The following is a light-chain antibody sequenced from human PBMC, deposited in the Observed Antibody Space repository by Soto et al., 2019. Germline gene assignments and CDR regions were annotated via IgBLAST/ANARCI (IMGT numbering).Light chain of an antibody. J-gene: IGKJ1*01. V-gene: IGKV1-39*01. Sequence: DIQMTQSPSSLSASVGDRVTITCQASQNINNYLNWYQQRPGKAPKLLIYAASTLQSGVPSRFSGSGSETDFTLTITSLRPEDFATYYCQQSYSTPRTFGQGTKVDIK. CDR3: QQSYSTPRT. CDR1: QNINNY. CDR2: AAS.